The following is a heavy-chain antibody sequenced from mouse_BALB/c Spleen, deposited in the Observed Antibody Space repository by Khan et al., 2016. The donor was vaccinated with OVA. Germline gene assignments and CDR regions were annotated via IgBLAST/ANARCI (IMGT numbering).Heavy chain of an antibody. D-gene: IGHD2-14*01. J-gene: IGHJ3*01. Sequence: DVQLQESGPDLVKPGASVKISCKASGYSFTAYYLSWVKQSHGESLEWIGRVNPNNGDTTYNQKFKGKAILTVDKSSNTAYMDLRSLTSEDSAVYYCARGYDFFAYWGQGTLVTVSA. V-gene: IGHV1-26*01. CDR3: ARGYDFFAY. CDR2: VNPNNGDT. CDR1: GYSFTAYY.